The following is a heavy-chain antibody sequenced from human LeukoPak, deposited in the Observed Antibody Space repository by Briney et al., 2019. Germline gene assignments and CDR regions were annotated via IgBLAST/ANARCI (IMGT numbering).Heavy chain of an antibody. V-gene: IGHV4-34*01. J-gene: IGHJ6*03. CDR3: ARKLRYFDWFGYYYYMDV. Sequence: SETLSLTCAVYGGSFSGYYWSWIRQPPGKGLEWIGEINHSGSTNYNPSLKSRVTISVDTSKNQFSLTLSPVSAADTAVYYCARKLRYFDWFGYYYYMDVWGKGTTVTISS. D-gene: IGHD3-9*01. CDR2: INHSGST. CDR1: GGSFSGYY.